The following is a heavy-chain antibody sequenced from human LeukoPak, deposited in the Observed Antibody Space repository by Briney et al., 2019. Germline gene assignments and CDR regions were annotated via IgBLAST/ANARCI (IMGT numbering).Heavy chain of an antibody. CDR3: AREVTDDSSGYYDWYFDL. V-gene: IGHV4-59*01. Sequence: PSETLSLTCTVSGGSISSYYWSWIRQPPGKGLEWIGYIYYSGSTNYNPSLKSRVTISVDTSKNQFSLKLSSVSAADTAVYYCAREVTDDSSGYYDWYFDLWGRGTLSLSPQ. J-gene: IGHJ2*01. D-gene: IGHD3-22*01. CDR1: GGSISSYY. CDR2: IYYSGST.